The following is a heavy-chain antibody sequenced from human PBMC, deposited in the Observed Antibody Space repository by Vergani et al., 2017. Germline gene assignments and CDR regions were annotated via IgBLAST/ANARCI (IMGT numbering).Heavy chain of an antibody. CDR3: ARGRPRGLIVVVVAALSSFDY. V-gene: IGHV4-34*01. D-gene: IGHD2-15*01. CDR1: GGSFSGYY. Sequence: QVQLQQWGAGLLKPSETLSLTCAVYGGSFSGYYWSWIRQPPGKGLEWSGEINHSGSTNYNPSLKSRVTISVDTSKNQFSLKLSSVTAADTAVYYCARGRPRGLIVVVVAALSSFDYWGQGTLVTVSS. J-gene: IGHJ4*02. CDR2: INHSGST.